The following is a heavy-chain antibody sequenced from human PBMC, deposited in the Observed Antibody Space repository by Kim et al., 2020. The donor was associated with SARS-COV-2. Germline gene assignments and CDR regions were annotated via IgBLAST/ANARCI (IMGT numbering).Heavy chain of an antibody. V-gene: IGHV1-2*02. J-gene: IGHJ4*02. CDR3: TRDSDPDF. Sequence: GETNYAQKFKGRVSVTKDTSISTVYLEVSSLASDDPAVYYCTRDSDPDFWGQGTLVTVSS. CDR2: GET.